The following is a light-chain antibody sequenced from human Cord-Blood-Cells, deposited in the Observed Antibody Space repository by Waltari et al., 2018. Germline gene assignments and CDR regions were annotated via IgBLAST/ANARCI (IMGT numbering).Light chain of an antibody. CDR3: QQSYSTPLT. V-gene: IGKV1-39*01. J-gene: IGKJ3*01. Sequence: DIQMTQSPSSLSASVGDRVPFTCRASQSISSYLNWYQQKPGKAPKLLIYAASSLQSGVPSRFSGSGSGTDFTLTISSLQPEDFATYYCQQSYSTPLTFGPGTKVDIK. CDR2: AAS. CDR1: QSISSY.